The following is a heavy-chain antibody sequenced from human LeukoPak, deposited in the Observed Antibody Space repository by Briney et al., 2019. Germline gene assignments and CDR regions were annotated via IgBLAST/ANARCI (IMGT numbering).Heavy chain of an antibody. D-gene: IGHD3-3*01. J-gene: IGHJ4*02. CDR1: GGSISSYY. CDR3: ATFGVIVRNDYLDY. CDR2: ITANGDAT. Sequence: ETLSLTCTVSGGSISSYYWSWIRQAPGKGLEWVSSITANGDATYYADSVKGRFTISRDNSKNTLYLQMSSLRAEDTAVYYCATFGVIVRNDYLDYWGRGALVAVSS. V-gene: IGHV3-23*01.